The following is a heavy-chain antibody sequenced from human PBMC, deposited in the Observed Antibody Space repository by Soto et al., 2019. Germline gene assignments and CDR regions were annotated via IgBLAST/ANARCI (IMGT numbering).Heavy chain of an antibody. J-gene: IGHJ4*02. CDR3: AKYREDYYDRSGYWIGFDY. D-gene: IGHD3-22*01. CDR1: GFTFSSYA. V-gene: IGHV3-23*01. Sequence: GGSLRLSCAASGFTFSSYAMSWVRQAPGKGLEWVSAISGSGGSTYYADSVKGRFTISRDNSKNTLYLQMNSLRAEDTAVDYCAKYREDYYDRSGYWIGFDYWGQGTLVTVSS. CDR2: ISGSGGST.